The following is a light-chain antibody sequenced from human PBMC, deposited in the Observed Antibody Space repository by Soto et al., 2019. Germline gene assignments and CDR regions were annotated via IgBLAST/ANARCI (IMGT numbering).Light chain of an antibody. CDR1: QSVSSN. Sequence: EIVMTQSPATLSMSPGERATLSCRASQSVSSNLAWYQQKPGQAPRLLIYGASTRATGIPARFSGSGSGTEFTLTISSLQSEDFAVYYCQQYTSNRTFGQGTKVEIK. J-gene: IGKJ1*01. V-gene: IGKV3-15*01. CDR3: QQYTSNRT. CDR2: GAS.